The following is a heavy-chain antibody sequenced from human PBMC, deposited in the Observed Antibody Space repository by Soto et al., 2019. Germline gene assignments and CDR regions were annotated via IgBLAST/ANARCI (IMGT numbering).Heavy chain of an antibody. CDR2: ISYDGSNK. D-gene: IGHD6-19*01. V-gene: IGHV3-30*18. J-gene: IGHJ6*02. CDR1: GFTFSSYG. CDR3: PNNGPGWFGYYYYGMDV. Sequence: CLRLSSAASGFTFSSYGMHGVRQAPGKGLEWVAVISYDGSNKYYADSVKGRFTISRDNSKNTLYLQMNSLRAEDTAVYYCPNNGPGWFGYYYYGMDVWGQGTTVTVSS.